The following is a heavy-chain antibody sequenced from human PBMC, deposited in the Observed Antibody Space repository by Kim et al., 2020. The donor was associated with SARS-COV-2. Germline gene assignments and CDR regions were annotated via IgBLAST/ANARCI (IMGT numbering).Heavy chain of an antibody. D-gene: IGHD2-21*02. V-gene: IGHV4-31*03. CDR1: GGSISSGGYY. CDR3: ANKSWANCGGDCSYWYFDL. CDR2: IYYSGST. Sequence: SETLSLTCTVSGGSISSGGYYWSWIRQHPGKGLEWIGYIYYSGSTYYNPSLKSRVTISVDTSENQFSLKLSSVTAADTAVYYCANKSWANCGGDCSYWYFDLWGRGTLVTVSS. J-gene: IGHJ2*01.